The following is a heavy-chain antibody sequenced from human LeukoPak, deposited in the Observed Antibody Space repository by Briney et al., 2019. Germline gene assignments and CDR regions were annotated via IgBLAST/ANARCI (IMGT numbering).Heavy chain of an antibody. CDR1: GFTFSSYA. Sequence: GGSLRLSCAASGFTFSSYAMSRVREAPGKGLEWDSANSGSGGSTYYADSVKGRFTISRDNSKNTLYLQMNSLRAEDTAVYYCAKGCRHYDFWSGYYPTDLFYFDYWGQGTLVTVSS. D-gene: IGHD3-3*01. CDR2: NSGSGGST. V-gene: IGHV3-23*01. J-gene: IGHJ4*02. CDR3: AKGCRHYDFWSGYYPTDLFYFDY.